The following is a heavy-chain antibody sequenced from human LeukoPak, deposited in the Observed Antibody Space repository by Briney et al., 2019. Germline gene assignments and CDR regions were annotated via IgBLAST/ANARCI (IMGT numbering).Heavy chain of an antibody. D-gene: IGHD6-19*01. Sequence: GGSLRLSCAASGFTFSSYGMHWVRQAPGKGLEWVAVISYDGSNKYYADSVKGRFTISRDNSKNTLYLQMNSLRAEDTAVYYCAKGGSSGWLLDYWGQGTLVNVSS. CDR3: AKGGSSGWLLDY. V-gene: IGHV3-30*18. CDR1: GFTFSSYG. CDR2: ISYDGSNK. J-gene: IGHJ4*02.